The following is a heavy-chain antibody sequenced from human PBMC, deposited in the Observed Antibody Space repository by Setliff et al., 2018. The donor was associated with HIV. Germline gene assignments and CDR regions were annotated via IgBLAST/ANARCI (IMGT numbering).Heavy chain of an antibody. J-gene: IGHJ4*02. D-gene: IGHD6-19*01. CDR3: ARGPVVAGNY. V-gene: IGHV3-21*01. CDR1: GFTFSSYS. CDR2: ISSSSSYI. Sequence: GGSLRLSCAASGFTFSSYSMNWVRQAPGKGLEWVSSISSSSSYIYYADSVKGRFTISRDNAKNSLYLQMKSLRAEDTAVYYCARGPVVAGNYWGQGTLVTVSS.